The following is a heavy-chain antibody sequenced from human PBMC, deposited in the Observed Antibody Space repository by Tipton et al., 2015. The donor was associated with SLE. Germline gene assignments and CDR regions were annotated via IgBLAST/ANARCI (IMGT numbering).Heavy chain of an antibody. D-gene: IGHD6-13*01. CDR1: GGSISSVNYY. J-gene: IGHJ2*01. CDR2: IYTSGST. Sequence: TLSLTCTVSGGSISSVNYYWSWIRQPPGKGLEWIGYIYTSGSTNYNPSLKSRVTISVDTSKNQFSLKLSSVTAADTAVYYCARDRRLIAAPSFWWYFDLWGRGTLVTVSS. V-gene: IGHV4-61*09. CDR3: ARDRRLIAAPSFWWYFDL.